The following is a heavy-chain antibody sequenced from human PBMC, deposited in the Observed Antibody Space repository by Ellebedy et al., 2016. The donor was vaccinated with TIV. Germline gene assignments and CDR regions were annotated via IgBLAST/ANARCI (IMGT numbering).Heavy chain of an antibody. Sequence: GESLKISCAASGFTFSSYVMSWVRQAPGKGLEWVSAISGSGGSTYYADSMKGRFTISRDNSKNTLYLQVNSLRAEDTAVYNCAKGVGRATVTRFDYWGQGTLVTVSS. CDR2: ISGSGGST. J-gene: IGHJ4*02. V-gene: IGHV3-23*01. CDR1: GFTFSSYV. D-gene: IGHD4-17*01. CDR3: AKGVGRATVTRFDY.